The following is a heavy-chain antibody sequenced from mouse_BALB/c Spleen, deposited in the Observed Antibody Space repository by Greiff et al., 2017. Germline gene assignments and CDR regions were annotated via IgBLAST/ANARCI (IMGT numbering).Heavy chain of an antibody. Sequence: LQQPGSELVRPGASVKLSCKASGYTFTSYWMHWVKQRPGQGLEWIGNIYPGSGSTNYDEKFKSKATLTVDTSSSTAYMQLSSLTSEDSAVYYCTRSDYGGFAYWGQGTLVTVSA. J-gene: IGHJ3*01. V-gene: IGHV1S22*01. D-gene: IGHD2-4*01. CDR2: IYPGSGST. CDR3: TRSDYGGFAY. CDR1: GYTFTSYW.